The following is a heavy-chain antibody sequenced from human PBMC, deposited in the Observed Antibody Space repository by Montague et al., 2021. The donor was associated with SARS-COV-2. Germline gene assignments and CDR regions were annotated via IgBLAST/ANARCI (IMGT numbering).Heavy chain of an antibody. CDR1: GDSIDSGDW. V-gene: IGHV4-4*02. J-gene: IGHJ4*02. CDR2: IHRSGGT. Sequence: SETLSLTCTVSGDSIDSGDWWSWVRRAPGRGLEFIGEIHRSGGTNYNPSLRSRVTMSVDKSKNQFSLSLSSVTAADTAVYYCARVPLVGPTAGTSDYWGLGTLVAVSS. D-gene: IGHD1-1*01. CDR3: ARVPLVGPTAGTSDY.